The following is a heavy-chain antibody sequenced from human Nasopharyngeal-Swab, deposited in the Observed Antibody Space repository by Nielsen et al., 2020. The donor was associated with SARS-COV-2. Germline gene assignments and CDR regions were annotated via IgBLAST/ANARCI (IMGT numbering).Heavy chain of an antibody. CDR3: ARGYSSSWYFCWFDP. Sequence: SETLSLTCAVYGGSFSGYYWSWIRQPPGKGLEWIGEINHSGSTNYNPSLKSRVTISVDKSKNQFSLKLSSVTAADTAVYYCARGYSSSWYFCWFDPWGQGTLVTVSS. D-gene: IGHD6-13*01. V-gene: IGHV4-34*01. J-gene: IGHJ5*02. CDR2: INHSGST. CDR1: GGSFSGYY.